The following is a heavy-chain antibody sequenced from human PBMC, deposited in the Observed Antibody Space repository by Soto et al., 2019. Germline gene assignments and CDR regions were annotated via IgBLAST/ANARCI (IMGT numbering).Heavy chain of an antibody. Sequence: GGSLRLSCAASGFAFSSYAMHWVRQAPGKGLEWVAVIWYDGSNKYYADSVKGRFTISRDNSKNTLYLQMNSLRAEDTAVYYCARETVGATTYYYYYYGMDVWGQGTTVTVSS. J-gene: IGHJ6*02. V-gene: IGHV3-33*01. CDR3: ARETVGATTYYYYYYGMDV. D-gene: IGHD1-26*01. CDR2: IWYDGSNK. CDR1: GFAFSSYA.